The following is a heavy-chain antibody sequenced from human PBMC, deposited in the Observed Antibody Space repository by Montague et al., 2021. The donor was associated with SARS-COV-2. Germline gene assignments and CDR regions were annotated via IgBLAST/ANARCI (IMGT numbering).Heavy chain of an antibody. CDR2: TYYRSKWYN. V-gene: IGHV6-1*01. CDR3: ARGSSGYYTPRPFDY. J-gene: IGHJ4*02. D-gene: IGHD3-22*01. CDR1: GDSVSSNSAA. Sequence: CAISGDSVSSNSAAWNWIRQSPSRGLEWLGRTYYRSKWYNDYAVXVKGRITINPYTSKNQFSLQLSSVTPEDTAVYYCARGSSGYYTPRPFDYWGQGTLVTVSS.